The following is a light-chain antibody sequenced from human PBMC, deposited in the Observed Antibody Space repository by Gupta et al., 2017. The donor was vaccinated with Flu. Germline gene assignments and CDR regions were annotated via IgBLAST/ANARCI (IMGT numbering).Light chain of an antibody. J-gene: IGLJ3*02. Sequence: SALTQPASVSGSPGQPITISCPGTSSDVGGYNYVSWYQQYPGKAPKLMIYEVSNRPSGVSNRFSGSKSANTASLTISGLQAEDEANYYCSSYTSSSTWVFGGGTKLTVL. CDR3: SSYTSSSTWV. CDR2: EVS. V-gene: IGLV2-14*01. CDR1: SSDVGGYNY.